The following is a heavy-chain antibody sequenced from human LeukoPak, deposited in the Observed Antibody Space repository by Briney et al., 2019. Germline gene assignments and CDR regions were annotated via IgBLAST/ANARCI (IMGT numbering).Heavy chain of an antibody. J-gene: IGHJ4*02. D-gene: IGHD6-19*01. CDR3: ARGLAVAGCFGY. CDR1: GGSFSGYY. CDR2: INHSGST. Sequence: SETLSLTCAVYGGSFSGYYWSWIRQPPGKGLEWIGEINHSGSTNYNPSLKSRVTISVDTSKNQFSLKLSSVTAADTAVYYCARGLAVAGCFGYWGQGTLVTVSS. V-gene: IGHV4-34*01.